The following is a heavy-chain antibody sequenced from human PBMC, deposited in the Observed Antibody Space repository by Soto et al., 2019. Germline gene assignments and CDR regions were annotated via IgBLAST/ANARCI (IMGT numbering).Heavy chain of an antibody. CDR3: AKDRARYCGGGSCYSIFDY. V-gene: IGHV3-30*18. CDR2: ISYDGSNK. J-gene: IGHJ4*02. CDR1: GFTFSSYG. D-gene: IGHD2-15*01. Sequence: QVQLVESGGGVVQPGRSLRLSCAASGFTFSSYGMHWVRQAPGKGLEWVAVISYDGSNKYYADSVKGRFTISRDNSKNTLDLQMNSLRAEDTAVYSCAKDRARYCGGGSCYSIFDYWGQGTLVTVSS.